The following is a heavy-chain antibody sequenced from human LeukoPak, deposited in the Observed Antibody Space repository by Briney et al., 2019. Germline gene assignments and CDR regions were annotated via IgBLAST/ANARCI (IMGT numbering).Heavy chain of an antibody. J-gene: IGHJ5*02. D-gene: IGHD6-13*01. CDR1: GLTFSSYS. Sequence: PGGSLRLSCAASGLTFSSYSMNWVRQTPGKGLEWVSYISSSSSTIYYADSVKGRFTISRDNAKNSLYLQMNSLRAEDTAVYYCASGYLADPWGQGTLVTVSS. CDR2: ISSSSSTI. V-gene: IGHV3-48*01. CDR3: ASGYLADP.